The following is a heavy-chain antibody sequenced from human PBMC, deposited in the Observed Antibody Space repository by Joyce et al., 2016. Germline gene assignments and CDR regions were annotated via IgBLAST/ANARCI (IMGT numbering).Heavy chain of an antibody. D-gene: IGHD3-10*01. Sequence: QVQLVESGGRMVRPGNSLRISCGASGFDFNKFGLHWIRQAPGRGLEWLAVISFDGSNKYYADSVKGRFAVSRDNSRNTVYLQMNNVRHDDTALYYCAKDQGNYLGSGTWPDYWGQGTLVAVSS. CDR3: AKDQGNYLGSGTWPDY. CDR2: ISFDGSNK. J-gene: IGHJ4*02. V-gene: IGHV3-30*09. CDR1: GFDFNKFG.